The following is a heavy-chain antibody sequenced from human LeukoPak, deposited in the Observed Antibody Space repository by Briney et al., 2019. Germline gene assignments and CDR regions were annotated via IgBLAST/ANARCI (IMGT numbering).Heavy chain of an antibody. CDR3: ARGYFGVRGVEWYYFDY. J-gene: IGHJ4*02. CDR2: LSYDANE. D-gene: IGHD3-10*01. CDR1: GFTFSSYW. Sequence: GGSLRLSCAASGFTFSSYWMHWVRQAPGKGLDLEWVTVLSYDANEYYADSVKGRFTISRDISKNTLYLQMNSLRAEDTAVYYCARGYFGVRGVEWYYFDYWGQGTLVTVSS. V-gene: IGHV3-30-3*01.